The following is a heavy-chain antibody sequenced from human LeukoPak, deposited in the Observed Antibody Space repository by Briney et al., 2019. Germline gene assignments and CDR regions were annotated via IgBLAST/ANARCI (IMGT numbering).Heavy chain of an antibody. D-gene: IGHD4-11*01. V-gene: IGHV2-5*02. J-gene: IGHJ4*02. Sequence: SGPTLLKPTQTLTLTSTFSELSLSTSGVGVGWVRHPPGNALEWLSLIYWDDDKRYNSSLKSRLTITNETSKNQVVLTTTNVDPVDTATYYCVHRLIYSPFDYWGQGALVTVSP. CDR1: ELSLSTSGVG. CDR2: IYWDDDK. CDR3: VHRLIYSPFDY.